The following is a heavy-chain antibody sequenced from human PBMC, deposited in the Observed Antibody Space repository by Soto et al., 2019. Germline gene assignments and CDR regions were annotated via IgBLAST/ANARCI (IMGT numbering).Heavy chain of an antibody. CDR2: MSYDGSNK. Sequence: QVQLVESGGGVVQPGRSLRLSCAASGFTFSSYGMHWVRQAPGKGLEWVAVMSYDGSNKYYADSVKGRFTISRDNSKNTLYLQMNSLRAEDAAVYYCAKGTVQRLLLDCYFDYWGQGTLVTVSS. CDR3: AKGTVQRLLLDCYFDY. J-gene: IGHJ4*02. D-gene: IGHD6-25*01. V-gene: IGHV3-30*18. CDR1: GFTFSSYG.